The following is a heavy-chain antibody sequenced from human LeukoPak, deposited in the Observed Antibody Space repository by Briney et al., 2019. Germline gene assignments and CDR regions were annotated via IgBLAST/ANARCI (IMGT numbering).Heavy chain of an antibody. CDR1: GCTFTTYA. CDR3: ARAALSSGWKAGINH. CDR2: ASFNGNTQ. J-gene: IGHJ5*02. V-gene: IGHV3-30*04. D-gene: IGHD6-19*01. Sequence: PGGSLRLSCAASGCTFTTYALRWVRLAPGKGLEWGALASFNGNTQYYSDSVRGRFTVSRDNSKNTLYLQMNNLRIEDTAVYYCARAALSSGWKAGINHWGQGTPVIVSS.